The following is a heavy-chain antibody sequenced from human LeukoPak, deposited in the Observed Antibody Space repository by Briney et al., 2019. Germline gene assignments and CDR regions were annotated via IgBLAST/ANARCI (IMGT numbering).Heavy chain of an antibody. CDR2: ISSSGTTM. CDR3: AVEGYCSGGSCNTNWFDP. CDR1: GFTFSSYS. V-gene: IGHV3-48*02. D-gene: IGHD2-15*01. J-gene: IGHJ5*02. Sequence: GGSLRLSCAASGFTFSSYSMNWVRQAPGKGLDWVSYISSSGTTMYYTDSVKGRFTISRDNAKNSLYLQMNSLRDEDTAVYYCAVEGYCSGGSCNTNWFDPWSQGTLVTVSS.